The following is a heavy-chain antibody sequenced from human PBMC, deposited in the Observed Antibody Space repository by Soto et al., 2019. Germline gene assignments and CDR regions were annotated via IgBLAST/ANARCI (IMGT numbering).Heavy chain of an antibody. CDR2: ISYDGSDQ. D-gene: IGHD3-10*01. J-gene: IGHJ4*02. V-gene: IGHV3-30-3*02. CDR1: GFRFSSYP. CDR3: PRTFDMVSYYFYP. Sequence: QVQLVESGGDVVQPGTSLRLSCVTSGFRFSSYPLHWVRQAPGRGLQWVAVISYDGSDQYYADSVKGRFTISRDTPKTTLFLQVNSLRPDYTAVYFGPRTFDMVSYYFYPWCQGNLRTGSS.